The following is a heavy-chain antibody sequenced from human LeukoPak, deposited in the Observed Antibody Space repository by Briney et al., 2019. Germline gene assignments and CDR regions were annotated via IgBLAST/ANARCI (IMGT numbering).Heavy chain of an antibody. CDR3: AKTLFLPTYYYDSSGSPLWAFDI. CDR2: ISGSGGST. D-gene: IGHD3-22*01. V-gene: IGHV3-23*01. J-gene: IGHJ3*02. CDR1: GYTFTSYA. Sequence: GASVKVSCKASGYTFTSYAMSWVRQAPGKGLEWVSAISGSGGSTYYADSVKGRFTISRDNSKNTLYLQMNSLRAEDTAVYYCAKTLFLPTYYYDSSGSPLWAFDIWGQGTMVTVSS.